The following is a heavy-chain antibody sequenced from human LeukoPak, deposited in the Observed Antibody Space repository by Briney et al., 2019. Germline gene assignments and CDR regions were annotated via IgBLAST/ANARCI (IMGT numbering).Heavy chain of an antibody. CDR1: GFIFSSHW. CDR2: INQTGSEK. CDR3: ARALGHSTGDY. V-gene: IGHV3-7*04. D-gene: IGHD7-27*01. Sequence: GESLKISCGASGFIFSSHWMSWVRQALGKGLGWVANINQTGSEKYYVDSVKGRFTISRDNAKNSLFLQMDGLRVEDTAVYYCARALGHSTGDYWGQGTLVTVSS. J-gene: IGHJ4*02.